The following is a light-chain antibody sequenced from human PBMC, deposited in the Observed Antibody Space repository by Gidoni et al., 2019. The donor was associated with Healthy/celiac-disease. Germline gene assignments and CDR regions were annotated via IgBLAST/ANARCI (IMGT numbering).Light chain of an antibody. CDR3: QQANSFPRT. Sequence: DLQMTQSPSSVSASVGDRVTITCRASQGSSSWLAWYQQKPGKAPKLLSYAASSLQSGVPSRFSGSGSGTDFTLTISRLQPEDFATYYCQQANSFPRTFGQGTKVELK. J-gene: IGKJ1*01. V-gene: IGKV1-12*01. CDR2: AAS. CDR1: QGSSSW.